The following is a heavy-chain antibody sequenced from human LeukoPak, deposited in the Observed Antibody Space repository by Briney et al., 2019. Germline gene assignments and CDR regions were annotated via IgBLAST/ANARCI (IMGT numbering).Heavy chain of an antibody. Sequence: GLEWGSAISGSGGSTYYADSVKGRFTISRDNSKNTLYLQMNSLRAEDTAVYYCAKQWLYNDYWGQGTLVTVSS. CDR2: ISGSGGST. J-gene: IGHJ4*02. D-gene: IGHD6-19*01. CDR3: AKQWLYNDY. V-gene: IGHV3-23*01.